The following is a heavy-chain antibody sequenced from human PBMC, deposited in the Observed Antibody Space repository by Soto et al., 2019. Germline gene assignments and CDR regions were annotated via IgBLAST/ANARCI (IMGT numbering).Heavy chain of an antibody. CDR2: ISGSGGST. J-gene: IGHJ4*02. CDR1: GLTFSSYA. CDR3: AKDDRTYCSSTSCPNFDY. D-gene: IGHD2-2*01. V-gene: IGHV3-23*01. Sequence: GGSLRLSCAASGLTFSSYAMSWVRQAPGKGLEWVSAISGSGGSTYYADSVKGRFTISRDNSKNTLYLQMNSLRAEDTAVYYCAKDDRTYCSSTSCPNFDYWGQGTLVTVSS.